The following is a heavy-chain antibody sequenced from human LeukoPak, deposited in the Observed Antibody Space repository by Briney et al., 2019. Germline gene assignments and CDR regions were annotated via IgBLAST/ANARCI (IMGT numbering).Heavy chain of an antibody. D-gene: IGHD6-6*01. Sequence: GASVKVSCKASGYTFTSYDINWVRQATGQGLEWMGWVNPNSGNTGYAQKFQGRVTMTRNTSISTAYMELSSLRSEDTAVYYCARLHEYSSSFLEDYWGQGTLVTVSS. CDR2: VNPNSGNT. J-gene: IGHJ4*02. CDR1: GYTFTSYD. CDR3: ARLHEYSSSFLEDY. V-gene: IGHV1-8*01.